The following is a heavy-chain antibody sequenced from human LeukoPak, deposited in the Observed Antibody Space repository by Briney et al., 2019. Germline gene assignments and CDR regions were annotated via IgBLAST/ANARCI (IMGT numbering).Heavy chain of an antibody. Sequence: GGSLRPSCAVSGFTFSNAWMNWVRQAPGKGLEWVGRIKSKTDGGTTDYAAPVKGRFTISRDDSKNTLYLEMDSLENEDTAVYYCAKMLRWWDNVDYWGQGTLVTVSS. J-gene: IGHJ4*02. CDR1: GFTFSNAW. CDR3: AKMLRWWDNVDY. D-gene: IGHD4-23*01. V-gene: IGHV3-15*01. CDR2: IKSKTDGGTT.